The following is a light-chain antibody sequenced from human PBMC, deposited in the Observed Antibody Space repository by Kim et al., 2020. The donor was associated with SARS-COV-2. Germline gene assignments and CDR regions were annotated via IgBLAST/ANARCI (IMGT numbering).Light chain of an antibody. V-gene: IGLV1-44*01. CDR1: SSNIEIHP. CDR2: SNN. J-gene: IGLJ3*02. CDR3: ATWDDGLNGWV. Sequence: QSVLTQPPSASGTPGQRVTISCFGSSSNIEIHPVNWYQQLPGTAPKLLIYSNNQRPSGVPDRFSGSKSGTSASLAISGLQSEDETDYYCATWDDGLNGWVFGGGTQLTVL.